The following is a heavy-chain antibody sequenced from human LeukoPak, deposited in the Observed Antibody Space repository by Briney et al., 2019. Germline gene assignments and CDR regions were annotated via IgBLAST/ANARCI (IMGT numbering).Heavy chain of an antibody. CDR1: GFTFDDYA. CDR2: ISWSGGSI. Sequence: GGSLRLSCAASGFTFDDYAMHWVRQAPGRGLEWVSGISWSGGSIGYADSVKGRFTISRDNSKNTLYLQMNSLRAEDTAVYYCARGHRTYYYDSSGYYPHNWFDPWGQGTLVTVSS. J-gene: IGHJ5*02. V-gene: IGHV3-9*01. CDR3: ARGHRTYYYDSSGYYPHNWFDP. D-gene: IGHD3-22*01.